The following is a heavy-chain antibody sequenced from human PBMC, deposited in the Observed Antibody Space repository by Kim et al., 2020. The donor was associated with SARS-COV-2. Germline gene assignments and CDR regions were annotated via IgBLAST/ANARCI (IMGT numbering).Heavy chain of an antibody. J-gene: IGHJ4*02. Sequence: YLDSVKGRFTITRDNSTNTLYLQMNSLRVEDTAVYYCSKDRRIAVTGPAGYWSQGTLVTVSS. D-gene: IGHD6-19*01. V-gene: IGHV3-23*01. CDR3: SKDRRIAVTGPAGY.